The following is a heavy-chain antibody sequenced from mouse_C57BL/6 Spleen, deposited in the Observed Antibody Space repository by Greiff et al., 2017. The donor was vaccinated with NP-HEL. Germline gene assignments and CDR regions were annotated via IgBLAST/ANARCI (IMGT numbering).Heavy chain of an antibody. Sequence: QVQLKQPGAELVRPGTSVKLSCKASGYTFTSYWMHWVKQRPGQGLEWIGVIDPSDSYTNYNQKFKGKATLTVDTSSSTAYMQLSSLTSEDSAVYYCARGDSNHAMDYWGQGTSVTVSS. CDR3: ARGDSNHAMDY. J-gene: IGHJ4*01. CDR2: IDPSDSYT. V-gene: IGHV1-59*01. CDR1: GYTFTSYW. D-gene: IGHD2-5*01.